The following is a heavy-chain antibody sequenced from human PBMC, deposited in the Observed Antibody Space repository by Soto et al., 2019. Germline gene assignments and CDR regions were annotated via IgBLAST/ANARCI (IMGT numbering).Heavy chain of an antibody. CDR3: ARRLYYDSSGFEGGGMDV. D-gene: IGHD3-22*01. J-gene: IGHJ6*02. V-gene: IGHV4-59*08. CDR1: GGSISSYY. CDR2: IYYSGST. Sequence: SETLSLTCTVSGGSISSYYWSWIRQPPGKGLEWIGYIYYSGSTYYDPSLKSRVTISVDTSKNQFSLKLSSVTAADTAVYYCARRLYYDSSGFEGGGMDVWGQGTTVTVSS.